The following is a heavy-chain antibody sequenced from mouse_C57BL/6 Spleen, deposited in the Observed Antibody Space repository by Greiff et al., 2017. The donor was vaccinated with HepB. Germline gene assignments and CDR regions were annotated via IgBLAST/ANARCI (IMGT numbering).Heavy chain of an antibody. CDR2: ISSGSSTI. CDR3: ARRPLSLIDVDYFDY. CDR1: GFTFSDYG. D-gene: IGHD1-1*01. Sequence: EVQVVESGGGLVKPGGSLKLSCAASGFTFSDYGMHWVRQAPAKGLEWVAYISSGSSTIYYADTVKGRFTISRDNAKNTLFLQMTSLRSEDTAMYYWARRPLSLIDVDYFDYWGQGTTLTVSS. J-gene: IGHJ2*01. V-gene: IGHV5-17*01.